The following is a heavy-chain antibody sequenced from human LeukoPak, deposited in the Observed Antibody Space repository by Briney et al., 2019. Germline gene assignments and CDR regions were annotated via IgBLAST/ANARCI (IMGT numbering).Heavy chain of an antibody. CDR1: GFTFSSYE. D-gene: IGHD2-15*01. Sequence: GGSLRLSCEASGFTFSSYEMNWVRQAPGKGLEWGSYISSSGSTIYYADSVKGRFTISRDNAKNSLHLQMNSLRAEDTAVYYCAREGVVSDYYFDYWGQGTLVTVSS. J-gene: IGHJ4*02. CDR2: ISSSGSTI. V-gene: IGHV3-48*03. CDR3: AREGVVSDYYFDY.